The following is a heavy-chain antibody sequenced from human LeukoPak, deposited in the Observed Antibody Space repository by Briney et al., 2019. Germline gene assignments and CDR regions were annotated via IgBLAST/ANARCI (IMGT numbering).Heavy chain of an antibody. CDR3: ARDPYGSGSYLFDY. V-gene: IGHV1-46*02. CDR2: INPSGGST. J-gene: IGHJ4*02. D-gene: IGHD3-10*01. Sequence: ASVKVSCKTSGYSFNTYGISWVRQAPGQGLEWMGIINPSGGSTSYAQKFQGRVTMTRDTSTSTVYMELSSLRSEDTAVYYCARDPYGSGSYLFDYWGQGTLVTVSS. CDR1: GYSFNTYG.